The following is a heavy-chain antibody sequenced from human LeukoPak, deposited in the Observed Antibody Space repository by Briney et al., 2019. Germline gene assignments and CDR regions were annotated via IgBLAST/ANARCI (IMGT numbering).Heavy chain of an antibody. CDR3: ARGEYNWNYAVGFDY. CDR1: GFIFSNYA. J-gene: IGHJ4*02. Sequence: GGSLRLSCAASGFIFSNYAIHWVRQAPGKGLEWVAVISYDGSNKYYADSVKGRFTISRGISKNTLYLQMNSLRAEDAAVYYCARGEYNWNYAVGFDYWGQGTLVTVSS. V-gene: IGHV3-30*04. D-gene: IGHD1-7*01. CDR2: ISYDGSNK.